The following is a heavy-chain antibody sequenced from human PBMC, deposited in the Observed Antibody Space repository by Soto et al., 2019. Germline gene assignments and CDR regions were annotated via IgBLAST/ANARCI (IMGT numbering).Heavy chain of an antibody. CDR2: IFSIGNT. D-gene: IGHD5-12*01. CDR1: GAAVSSGDYF. V-gene: IGHV4-30-4*01. J-gene: IGHJ4*02. CDR3: ARAAELATVDNYFDY. Sequence: QVQLQESGPGLVQPSQILSLTCSVTGAAVSSGDYFWAWIRQPPGKGLEWIGHIFSIGNTYYNPSLESRVSISLDVSQKHFSLRLSSVTAADTAVYYCARAAELATVDNYFDYWGQGAQVTVSS.